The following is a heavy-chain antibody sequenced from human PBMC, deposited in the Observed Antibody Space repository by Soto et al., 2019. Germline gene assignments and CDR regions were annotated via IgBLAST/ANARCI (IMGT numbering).Heavy chain of an antibody. CDR3: TRVPHLFGYNYYYYGMDV. D-gene: IGHD2-2*02. V-gene: IGHV3-49*04. CDR2: IRSKAYGGTT. Sequence: GGSLRLSCAASGFTFSSYAMNWVRQAPGKGLEWVSSIRSKAYGGTTEYAASVKGRFTISRDDSKSIAYLQMNSLKTEDTAVYYCTRVPHLFGYNYYYYGMDVWGQGTTVPVSS. J-gene: IGHJ6*02. CDR1: GFTFSSYA.